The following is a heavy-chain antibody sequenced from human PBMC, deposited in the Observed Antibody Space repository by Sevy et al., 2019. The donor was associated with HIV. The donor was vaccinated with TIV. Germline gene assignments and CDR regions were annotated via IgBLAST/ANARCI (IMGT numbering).Heavy chain of an antibody. D-gene: IGHD3-3*01. CDR1: GFTFSGSA. Sequence: GGSLRLSCSASGFTFSGSALHWVRQAPGKGLEYFSVISSSGSGTYYAESVKGRFTISRDNSKNTLYLQMRSLRTEDTAVYYCVKDSIFYDSSSGYRPFYYYGMDVWGQGTSVTVSS. J-gene: IGHJ6*02. CDR2: ISSSGSGT. CDR3: VKDSIFYDSSSGYRPFYYYGMDV. V-gene: IGHV3-64D*09.